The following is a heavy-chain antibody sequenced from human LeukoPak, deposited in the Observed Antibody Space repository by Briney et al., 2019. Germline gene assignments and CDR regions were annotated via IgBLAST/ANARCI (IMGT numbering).Heavy chain of an antibody. J-gene: IGHJ6*02. CDR1: GGTFSSYA. Sequence: SVTVSCKASGGTFSSYAISWVRQAPGQGLEWMGGIIPIFGTANYAQKFQGRVTITADESTSTAYMELSSLRSEDTAVYYCARGLTAADYYYYGMDVWGQGPTVTVSS. CDR3: ARGLTAADYYYYGMDV. V-gene: IGHV1-69*13. CDR2: IIPIFGTA. D-gene: IGHD2-2*01.